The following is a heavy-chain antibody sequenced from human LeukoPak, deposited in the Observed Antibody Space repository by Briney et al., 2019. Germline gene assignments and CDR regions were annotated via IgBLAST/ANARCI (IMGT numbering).Heavy chain of an antibody. D-gene: IGHD6-6*01. J-gene: IGHJ3*01. V-gene: IGHV3-7*03. CDR1: GFTFSGFW. CDR2: LNSDGCEG. CDR3: ARSSYSSSSSV. Sequence: GGSLRLSCAVSGFTFSGFWMSWSRQAPGKGLEWVASLNSDGCEGYYADVVKGRFTISRDNAKNSLYLQINSLRAEDTAVYYCARSSYSSSSSVWGQGTMVTVSS.